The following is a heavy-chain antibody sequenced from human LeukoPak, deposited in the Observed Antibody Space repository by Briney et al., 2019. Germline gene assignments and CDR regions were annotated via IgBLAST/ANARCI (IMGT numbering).Heavy chain of an antibody. Sequence: GGSLRLSCAASGFTFSSYGMHWVRQAPGKGLEWVSFIRSKGYSGTAEYAASVKGRFTISRDDSKSIAYLQMNSLKSEDTAVYYCSKGSPGDSWSGYYMDVWGKGTTVTVSS. J-gene: IGHJ6*03. V-gene: IGHV3-49*04. CDR1: GFTFSSYG. CDR2: IRSKGYSGTA. CDR3: SKGSPGDSWSGYYMDV. D-gene: IGHD3-3*01.